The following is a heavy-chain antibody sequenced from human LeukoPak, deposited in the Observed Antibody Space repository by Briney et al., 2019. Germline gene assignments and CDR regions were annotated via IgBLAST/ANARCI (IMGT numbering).Heavy chain of an antibody. J-gene: IGHJ4*02. CDR1: GGSIINYH. D-gene: IGHD1-1*01. CDR2: IFYTGST. Sequence: SETLSLTCTVSGGSIINYHWSWIRQPPGKGLEWIGYIFYTGSTNYNPSLKSRVTISVDTSKNHFSLRLSSVTAADTAVYYCARGRRLEDYWGQGTLVTVSS. V-gene: IGHV4-59*01. CDR3: ARGRRLEDY.